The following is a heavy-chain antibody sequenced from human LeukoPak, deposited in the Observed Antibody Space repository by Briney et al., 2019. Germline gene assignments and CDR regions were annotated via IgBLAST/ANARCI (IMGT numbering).Heavy chain of an antibody. J-gene: IGHJ3*02. CDR1: GFTVSTYG. Sequence: GGSLRLSCAASGFTVSTYGMSWVRQASGKGLEWVSGISASGSRTYYADSVKGRFTISRDNSKNTVYLQVNSLRAEDTAVYYCARRSTVTRDVDIWGQGTMVTVSS. V-gene: IGHV3-23*01. CDR3: ARRSTVTRDVDI. CDR2: ISASGSRT. D-gene: IGHD4-17*01.